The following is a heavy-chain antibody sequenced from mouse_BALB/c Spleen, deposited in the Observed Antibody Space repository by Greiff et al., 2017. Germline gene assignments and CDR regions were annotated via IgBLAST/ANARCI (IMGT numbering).Heavy chain of an antibody. CDR2: INPSNGRT. CDR1: GYTFTSYW. Sequence: VQLQQSGAELVKPGASVKLSCKASGYTFTSYWMHWVKQRPGQGLEWIGEINPSNGRTNYNEKFKSKATLTVDKSSSTAYMQLSSLTSEDSAVYYCARKDGGGYWGQGTLVTVSA. CDR3: ARKDGGGY. V-gene: IGHV1S81*02. J-gene: IGHJ3*01.